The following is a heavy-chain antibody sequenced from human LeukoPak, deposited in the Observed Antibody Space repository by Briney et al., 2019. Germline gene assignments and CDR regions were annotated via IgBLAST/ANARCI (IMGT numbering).Heavy chain of an antibody. D-gene: IGHD1-1*01. Sequence: SETLSLTCTVSCVSISSSSYYWGWIRQPPGKGLEWIGIIYYSGSTYYNPSLKSRVTISVDTSNHQFSLKLSSVTAADTAVYYCARAFRWNDIPLDIWGQGTMVTVSS. CDR2: IYYSGST. J-gene: IGHJ3*02. V-gene: IGHV4-39*01. CDR1: CVSISSSSYY. CDR3: ARAFRWNDIPLDI.